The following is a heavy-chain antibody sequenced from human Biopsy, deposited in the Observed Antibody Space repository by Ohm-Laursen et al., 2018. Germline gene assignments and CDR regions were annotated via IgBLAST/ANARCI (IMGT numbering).Heavy chain of an antibody. CDR2: IFYRGST. CDR3: ARDYDTSGYYYVS. Sequence: GTLSLTWPVSGGPISNNNYYWGWIRQPPGKGLEWIGSIFYRGSTHYKPSLKSRVNISVDTSKNQFSLKLNSVTAADTAVYYCARDYDTSGYYYVSWGQGTLVTVSS. CDR1: GGPISNNNYY. J-gene: IGHJ5*02. V-gene: IGHV4-39*01. D-gene: IGHD3-22*01.